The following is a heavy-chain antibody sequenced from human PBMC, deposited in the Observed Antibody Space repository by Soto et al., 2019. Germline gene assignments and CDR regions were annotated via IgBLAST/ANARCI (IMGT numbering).Heavy chain of an antibody. D-gene: IGHD6-6*01. J-gene: IGHJ4*02. V-gene: IGHV4-34*01. CDR2: ISPSGTT. CDR3: ARAPKVSGSAQTRPDF. Sequence: SETLSLTCSLYSGSLSGYYWSWIRQPPGKGLEWIGEISPSGTTNYSPSLKSRVSISVDTSKNQFSLNLTSLTAADTAAYYCARAPKVSGSAQTRPDFWGQGSLVTVSS. CDR1: SGSLSGYY.